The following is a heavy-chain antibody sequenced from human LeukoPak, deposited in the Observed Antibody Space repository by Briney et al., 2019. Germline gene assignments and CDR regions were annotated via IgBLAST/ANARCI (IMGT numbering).Heavy chain of an antibody. Sequence: GGSLRLSCAASGFTLSRYSMNWVRQAPGKGLEWVSSISSGSSYIYYAGSVKGRFTISRDNAKDTLYLQMNSLRAEDTAVYYCAGHHQAYSRTYWGQGTLVTVSS. J-gene: IGHJ4*02. D-gene: IGHD1-26*01. CDR2: ISSGSSYI. CDR1: GFTLSRYS. V-gene: IGHV3-21*01. CDR3: AGHHQAYSRTY.